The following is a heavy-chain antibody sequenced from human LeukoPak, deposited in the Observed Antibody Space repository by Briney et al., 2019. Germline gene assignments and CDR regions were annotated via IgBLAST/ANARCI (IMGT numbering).Heavy chain of an antibody. CDR2: INSDGSNT. CDR1: GFTFSTYY. CDR3: ARDPDPTYSANWELDHYTFGMDV. J-gene: IGHJ6*02. Sequence: QPGGSLRLSCAASGFTFSTYYMHWVRQAPGKGLVWVSRINSDGSNTRYADSVKGRFTISRDNLNNTLYLEMNSLRVEDTAVYYCARDPDPTYSANWELDHYTFGMDVWGQGTTVTVSS. D-gene: IGHD1-1*01. V-gene: IGHV3-74*01.